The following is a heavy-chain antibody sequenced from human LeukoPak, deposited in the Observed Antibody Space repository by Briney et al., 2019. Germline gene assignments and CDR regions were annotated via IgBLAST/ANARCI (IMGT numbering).Heavy chain of an antibody. Sequence: RPSETLSLTCTVSGGSISSYYWSWIRQPPGKGLEWIGYIYYSGSTNYNPSLKSRVTISVDTSKNQFSLKLSSVTAADTAVYYCSRLSYSNLYSSGWHFDYLGQGTLVTVSS. D-gene: IGHD6-19*01. CDR1: GGSISSYY. CDR2: IYYSGST. V-gene: IGHV4-59*01. CDR3: SRLSYSNLYSSGWHFDY. J-gene: IGHJ4*02.